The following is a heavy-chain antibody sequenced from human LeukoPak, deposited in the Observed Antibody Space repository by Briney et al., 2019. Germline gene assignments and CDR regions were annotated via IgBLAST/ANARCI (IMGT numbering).Heavy chain of an antibody. CDR1: GYTFNNFG. Sequence: ASVKVSCKASGYTFNNFGISWVRQAPGQGLEWMGWISGNNDNPNYGQNFQGRFTVTTDSSTSTAYMELRNLRSDDTAVYYCARDGTSTDDYWGQGTLLTVSS. D-gene: IGHD2-2*01. J-gene: IGHJ4*02. CDR2: ISGNNDNP. V-gene: IGHV1-18*01. CDR3: ARDGTSTDDY.